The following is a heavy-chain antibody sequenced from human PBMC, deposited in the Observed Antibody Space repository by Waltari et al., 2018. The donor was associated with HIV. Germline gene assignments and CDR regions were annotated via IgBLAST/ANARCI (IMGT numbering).Heavy chain of an antibody. V-gene: IGHV1-2*02. Sequence: QVQLVQSGAEVKKPGASVKVSCKASGYTFTGYYMHWVRQAPGQGLEWMGWINPNSGGTNYAQKFQGRVTMTRDTYISTAYMELSRLRSDDTAVYYCARDRARTTDYYYYGMDVWGQGTTVTVSS. CDR2: INPNSGGT. J-gene: IGHJ6*02. CDR1: GYTFTGYY. D-gene: IGHD1-7*01. CDR3: ARDRARTTDYYYYGMDV.